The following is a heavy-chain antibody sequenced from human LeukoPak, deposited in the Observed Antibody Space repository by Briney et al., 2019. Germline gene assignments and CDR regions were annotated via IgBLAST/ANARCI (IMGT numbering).Heavy chain of an antibody. D-gene: IGHD6-6*01. V-gene: IGHV3-30*04. CDR1: GDTFSNNA. J-gene: IGHJ6*03. CDR3: ARDGAARLLRYYYYLDV. CDR2: ISYDGSDQ. Sequence: GGSLRLSCTVTGDTFSNNAMHWVRQAPGKGLEWVAVISYDGSDQRYADSVKGRFTISRDKSESTHFLQMNSLRPEDTAVYYCARDGAARLLRYYYYLDVWGKGTTVTVSS.